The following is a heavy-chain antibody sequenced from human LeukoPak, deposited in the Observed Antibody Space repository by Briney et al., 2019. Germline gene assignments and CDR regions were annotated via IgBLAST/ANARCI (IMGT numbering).Heavy chain of an antibody. CDR1: GGSVSSSTHY. CDR3: ARHYAGHCSSTSCYFRGRYYYGMDV. Sequence: SETLSLTCTVSGGSVSSSTHYWTWIRQPPGKGLEWIGSISYDGSTYYNPSLKSRVTISVDTSKNQFSLKLSSVTAADTAVYYCARHYAGHCSSTSCYFRGRYYYGMDVWGQGTTVTVSS. CDR2: ISYDGST. D-gene: IGHD2-2*01. J-gene: IGHJ6*02. V-gene: IGHV4-39*01.